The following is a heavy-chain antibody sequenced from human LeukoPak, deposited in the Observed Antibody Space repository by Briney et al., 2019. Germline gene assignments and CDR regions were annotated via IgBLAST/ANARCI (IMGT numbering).Heavy chain of an antibody. J-gene: IGHJ4*02. CDR2: INPKTGAT. CDR3: VRVAYCGANCYHYVDS. D-gene: IGHD2-21*02. CDR1: GYTFTDHY. Sequence: ASVKVSCKASGYTFTDHYMHWVRQAPGQGLEWMGFINPKTGATRYAQKFQGSITVTRDTSVNTAYMELSGLGPDDTAMYYCVRVAYCGANCYHYVDSWGQGTLVTVSS. V-gene: IGHV1-2*02.